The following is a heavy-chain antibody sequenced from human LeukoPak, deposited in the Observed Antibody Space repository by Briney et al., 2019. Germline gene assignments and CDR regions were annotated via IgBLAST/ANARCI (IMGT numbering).Heavy chain of an antibody. V-gene: IGHV3-7*01. CDR3: ARDLYRIVVVPHYFDY. Sequence: PGGSLRLSCAASGFTFSSYWMSWVRQAPGKGLEWVANIKQDGSEKYYVDSVKGRFTSSRDNAKNSLYLQMKSLRAEDTAVYYCARDLYRIVVVPHYFDYWGQGTLVTVSS. CDR2: IKQDGSEK. J-gene: IGHJ4*02. CDR1: GFTFSSYW. D-gene: IGHD3-22*01.